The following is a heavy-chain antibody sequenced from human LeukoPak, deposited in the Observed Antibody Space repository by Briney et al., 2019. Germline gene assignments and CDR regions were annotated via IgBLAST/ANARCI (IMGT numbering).Heavy chain of an antibody. Sequence: GGSLRLSCAASGFTFSSYGMHWVRQAPGKGLEWVAFIRYDGGNKYYADSVKGRFTISRDNSKNTLYLQMNSLRAEDTAVYYCARDYAPPRYWGQGTLVTVSS. CDR3: ARDYAPPRY. D-gene: IGHD4-17*01. CDR2: IRYDGGNK. V-gene: IGHV3-30*02. CDR1: GFTFSSYG. J-gene: IGHJ4*02.